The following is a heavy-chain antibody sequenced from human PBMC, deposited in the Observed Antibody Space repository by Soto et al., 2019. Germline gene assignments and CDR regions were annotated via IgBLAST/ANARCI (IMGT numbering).Heavy chain of an antibody. Sequence: AGGSLRLSCAASGFTFSSYGMYWVRQAPGKGLEWVAVIWYDGSKKYYADSVKGRFTISRGNSKNTLYLQMNSLRAEDTAVYYCARDRGRNNWYYPLHVWGQGTTVTVSS. CDR2: IWYDGSKK. V-gene: IGHV3-33*01. J-gene: IGHJ6*02. CDR3: ARDRGRNNWYYPLHV. D-gene: IGHD1-1*01. CDR1: GFTFSSYG.